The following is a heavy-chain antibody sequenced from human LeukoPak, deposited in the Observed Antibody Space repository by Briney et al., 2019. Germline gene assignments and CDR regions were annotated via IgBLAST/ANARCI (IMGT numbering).Heavy chain of an antibody. CDR3: AKVRGIVQGYFDY. J-gene: IGHJ4*02. D-gene: IGHD3-10*01. CDR1: GFTFSSYA. V-gene: IGHV3-23*01. CDR2: ISGSGGST. Sequence: PGGSLRLSCAASGFTFSSYAMSWVRQAPGKGLEWVSAISGSGGSTYYADSVKGRFTISRDTSKNTLYLQMNSLRAEDTALYYCAKVRGIVQGYFDYWGQGTLVTVSS.